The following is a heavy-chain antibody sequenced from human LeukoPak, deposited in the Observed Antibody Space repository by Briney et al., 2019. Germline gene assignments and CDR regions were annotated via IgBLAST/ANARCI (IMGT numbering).Heavy chain of an antibody. Sequence: GGSLRLSCAASGFTFSSYSMNWVRQAPGKGLEWVSSISSSSSYIYYADSVKGRFTTSRDNAKNSLYLQMNSLRAEDTAVYYCARGVPAAPRRAFDYWGQGALVTVSS. D-gene: IGHD2-2*01. CDR3: ARGVPAAPRRAFDY. CDR2: ISSSSSYI. V-gene: IGHV3-21*01. CDR1: GFTFSSYS. J-gene: IGHJ4*02.